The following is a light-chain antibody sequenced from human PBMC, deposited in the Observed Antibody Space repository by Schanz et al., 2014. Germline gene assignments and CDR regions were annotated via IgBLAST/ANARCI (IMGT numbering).Light chain of an antibody. J-gene: IGKJ2*01. Sequence: DIQMTQSPSSVSASVGDRVTITCRASQSISRWLAWYQQKPGKAPRFLIFDASILESGVPSRFSGSGSGTEFTLTINNLQPDDFATYYCQHYNNYSPVTFGQGTKLEI. V-gene: IGKV1-5*01. CDR2: DAS. CDR3: QHYNNYSPVT. CDR1: QSISRW.